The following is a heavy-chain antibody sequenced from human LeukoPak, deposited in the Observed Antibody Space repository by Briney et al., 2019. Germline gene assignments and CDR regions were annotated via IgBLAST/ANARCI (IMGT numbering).Heavy chain of an antibody. V-gene: IGHV3-7*01. D-gene: IGHD1-7*01. Sequence: GGSLRLSCAASELTSSTSWMSWVRQAPGKGLEWVAKTKQDGSEKYYVDSVKGRFTTSRDKNSLFLQMNSVRAEDTAVYYCVGWGISGITNHWGQGTLVTVSS. CDR2: TKQDGSEK. J-gene: IGHJ4*02. CDR3: VGWGISGITNH. CDR1: ELTSSTSW.